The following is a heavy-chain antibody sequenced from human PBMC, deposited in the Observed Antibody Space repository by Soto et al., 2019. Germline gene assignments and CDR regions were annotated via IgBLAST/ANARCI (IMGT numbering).Heavy chain of an antibody. CDR1: GYTFSSYY. CDR2: INPSGGST. J-gene: IGHJ4*02. Sequence: GASVKVSCKASGYTFSSYYMHWVRQAPGQGLEWMGVINPSGGSTTYAQRFQGRVTVTQDTSTSTVYMELSSLSSADTAVYYCARGNSGRYFAYWGQGTLVTVSS. CDR3: ARGNSGRYFAY. D-gene: IGHD1-26*01. V-gene: IGHV1-46*03.